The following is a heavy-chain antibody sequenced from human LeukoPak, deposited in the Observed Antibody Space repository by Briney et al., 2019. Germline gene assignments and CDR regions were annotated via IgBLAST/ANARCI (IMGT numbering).Heavy chain of an antibody. Sequence: PGRSLRLSCAASGFTFSSYDMHWVRQAPGKGLEWVTLISYDGSNKHYGDSVKGRFTISRDNSKNMLYLQMSSLRAEDTAVYYCAKERPSGAGQEYYFDYWGQGTLVTVSS. CDR1: GFTFSSYD. CDR2: ISYDGSNK. J-gene: IGHJ4*02. CDR3: AKERPSGAGQEYYFDY. V-gene: IGHV3-30*18. D-gene: IGHD6-19*01.